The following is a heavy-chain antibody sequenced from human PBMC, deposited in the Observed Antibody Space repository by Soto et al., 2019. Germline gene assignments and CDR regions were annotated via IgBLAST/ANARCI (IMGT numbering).Heavy chain of an antibody. CDR2: ISYDGTNK. J-gene: IGHJ3*02. Sequence: GSLRLSCVASGFTFTSYAMHWVRQAPGKGLEWVAVISYDGTNKYHADSVKGRFTISRDNSKNTLYLQMNNLRREDTALYYCARPAVASIRWEAFDIWGQGTKVTVSS. V-gene: IGHV3-30-3*01. CDR3: ARPAVASIRWEAFDI. CDR1: GFTFTSYA. D-gene: IGHD6-19*01.